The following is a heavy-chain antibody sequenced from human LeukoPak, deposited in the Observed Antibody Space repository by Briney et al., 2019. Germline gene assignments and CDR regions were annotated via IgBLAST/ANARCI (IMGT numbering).Heavy chain of an antibody. V-gene: IGHV3-48*03. CDR3: ATTSIAAAVPGCFDY. D-gene: IGHD6-13*01. CDR2: ISSSGKTI. CDR1: GFTFSSYE. Sequence: QPGGSLRLSCEASGFTFSSYEMNWVRQAPGKGLEWVSYISSSGKTIYYADSTKGRFTVSRDNAKNSLYLQMNSLRAEDTAVYYCATTSIAAAVPGCFDYWGQGILVTVFS. J-gene: IGHJ4*02.